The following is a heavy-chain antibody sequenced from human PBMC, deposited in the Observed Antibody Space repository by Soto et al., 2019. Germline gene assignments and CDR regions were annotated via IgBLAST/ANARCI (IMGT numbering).Heavy chain of an antibody. CDR3: AREDWDSSGNYGPFDY. J-gene: IGHJ4*02. CDR1: GGSISSGDYY. CDR2: IYYSGST. V-gene: IGHV4-30-4*01. Sequence: SETLSLTCTVSGGSISSGDYYWSWIRQPPGKGLEWIGYIYYSGSTYYNPSLKSRVTISVDTSKNQFSLQLNSVTPEDTAVQYWAREDWDSSGNYGPFDYWGQATQVTVPS. D-gene: IGHD3-22*01.